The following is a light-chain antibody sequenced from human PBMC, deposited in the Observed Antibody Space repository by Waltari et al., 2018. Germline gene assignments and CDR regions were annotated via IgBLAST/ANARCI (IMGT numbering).Light chain of an antibody. V-gene: IGLV2-14*03. CDR2: DVT. CDR3: SSFSGTATEVI. J-gene: IGLJ2*01. Sequence: QSALTQPASVSGSPGQSITISCIGTRSDIGGYDFVSWYQQHPYKVPKLLIHDVTNRPSGISDRFSGSKSGNTAALTISGLQAEDEADYYCSSFSGTATEVIFGGGTRLTVL. CDR1: RSDIGGYDF.